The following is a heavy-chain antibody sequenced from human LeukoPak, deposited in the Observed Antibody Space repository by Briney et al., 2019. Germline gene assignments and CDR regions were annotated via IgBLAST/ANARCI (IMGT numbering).Heavy chain of an antibody. V-gene: IGHV4-34*01. Sequence: SETLSLTCAVYGGSFSGYYWSWIRQPPGKGLEWIGEINHSGSTNYNPSLKSRVTISVDTSKNQFSLKLSSVTAADTAVYYCARDKPDYYDSSGYYWYFDLWGRGTLVTVSS. J-gene: IGHJ2*01. CDR1: GGSFSGYY. D-gene: IGHD3-22*01. CDR3: ARDKPDYYDSSGYYWYFDL. CDR2: INHSGST.